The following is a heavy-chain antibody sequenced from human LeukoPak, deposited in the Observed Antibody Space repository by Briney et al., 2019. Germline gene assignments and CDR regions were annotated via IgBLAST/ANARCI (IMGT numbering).Heavy chain of an antibody. CDR2: ISYEGSIK. CDR1: GFTFISYG. Sequence: GGSLRLSCSASGFTFISYGMHWVRQAPGKGLEWVALISYEGSIKYYTDSVKGRFTISRDNSKSTLYLQMNSLRAEDTAVYHCAKYLEPTAVLMDVWGQGTTVAVSS. CDR3: AKYLEPTAVLMDV. V-gene: IGHV3-30*18. J-gene: IGHJ6*02. D-gene: IGHD1-1*01.